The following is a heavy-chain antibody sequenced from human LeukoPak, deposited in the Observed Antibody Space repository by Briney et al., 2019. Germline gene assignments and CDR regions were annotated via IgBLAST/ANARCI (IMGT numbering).Heavy chain of an antibody. CDR3: ARGGSADAFDI. J-gene: IGHJ3*02. CDR2: INPSGGST. Sequence: GASVKVSCKASGYTFTNYYMHWVRQAPGHGLEWMGIINPSGGSTNYAQKFQGRLTMTRDTSTSTVYMELSSLRSEDTAVYYCARGGSADAFDIWGQGTMVTVSS. CDR1: GYTFTNYY. D-gene: IGHD3-16*01. V-gene: IGHV1-46*01.